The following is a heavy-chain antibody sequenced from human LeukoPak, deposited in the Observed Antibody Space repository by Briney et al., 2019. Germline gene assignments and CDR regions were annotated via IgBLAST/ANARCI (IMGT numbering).Heavy chain of an antibody. CDR1: GGSLSSYY. V-gene: IGHV4-59*01. CDR2: IYYSGSA. CDR3: ARGVDSSGYTYYFDY. Sequence: PSETLSLTCTVSGGSLSSYYWSWIRQPPGKGLEWIGYIYYSGSAKYNPSLKSRVTISVDTSKNQFSLKLSSVTAADTAVYYCARGVDSSGYTYYFDYWGQGTLVTVSS. D-gene: IGHD3-22*01. J-gene: IGHJ4*02.